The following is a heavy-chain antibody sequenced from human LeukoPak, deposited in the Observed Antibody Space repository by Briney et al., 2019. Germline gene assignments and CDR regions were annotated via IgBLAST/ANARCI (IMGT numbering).Heavy chain of an antibody. V-gene: IGHV4-59*01. Sequence: SETLSLTCAVYGGSFSSYYWSWIRQPPGKGLEWIGYIYYSGSTNYNPSLKSRVTISVDTSKNQFSLKLSSVTAADTAVYYCARTLRLGVAGYFDYWGQGTLVTVSS. CDR2: IYYSGST. CDR1: GGSFSSYY. CDR3: ARTLRLGVAGYFDY. D-gene: IGHD6-19*01. J-gene: IGHJ4*02.